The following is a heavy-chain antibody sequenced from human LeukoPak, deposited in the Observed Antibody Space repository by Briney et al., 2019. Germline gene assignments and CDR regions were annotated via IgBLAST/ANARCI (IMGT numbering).Heavy chain of an antibody. CDR3: AREVGLVLPMRYMDV. J-gene: IGHJ6*03. CDR2: TYYRSKWYN. V-gene: IGHV6-1*01. CDR1: GDRVSSNRAA. D-gene: IGHD1-7*01. Sequence: SQTLSLTCVISGDRVSSNRAAWNWIRQSPSRGLEWLGRTYYRSKWYNEYAVSVKSRISINQDTSKNQFSLQLNSVTPEDAAVYYCAREVGLVLPMRYMDVWGKGTTVTVFS.